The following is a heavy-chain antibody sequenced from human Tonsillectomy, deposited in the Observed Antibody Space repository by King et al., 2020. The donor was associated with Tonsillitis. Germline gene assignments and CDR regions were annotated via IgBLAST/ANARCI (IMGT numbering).Heavy chain of an antibody. J-gene: IGHJ5*02. CDR2: IYHSGST. CDR3: ARESYDFWSGYSRSWFDP. Sequence: SWIRQPPGKGLEWIGYIYHSGSTNYNPSLKSLVNISVDTSKKQFSLKLSSATAADTAVYYCARESYDFWSGYSRSWFDPWGQSTLVTVSS. V-gene: IGHV4-59*01. D-gene: IGHD3-3*01.